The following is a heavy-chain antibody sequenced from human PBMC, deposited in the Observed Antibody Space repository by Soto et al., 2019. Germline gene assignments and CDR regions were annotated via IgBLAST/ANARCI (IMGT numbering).Heavy chain of an antibody. CDR3: ARDGDGSGRHYDY. CDR1: GYSFTSYG. Sequence: ASVKVSCKASGYSFTSYGISWVRQAPGQRLEWMGWIGPYTGHTNYAQKLQDRVTMTTDTFTSTAYMELRSLRSDDTALYYCARDGDGSGRHYDYWGQGTLVTVSS. J-gene: IGHJ4*02. D-gene: IGHD3-10*01. V-gene: IGHV1-18*01. CDR2: IGPYTGHT.